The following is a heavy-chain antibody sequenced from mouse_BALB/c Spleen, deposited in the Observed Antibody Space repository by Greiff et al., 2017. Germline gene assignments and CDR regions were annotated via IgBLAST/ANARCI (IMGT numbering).Heavy chain of an antibody. CDR3: AKHGSSYGYFDY. CDR2: IWGDGST. Sequence: QVQLKQSGPGLVAPSQSLSITCTVSGFSLTNSGVHWVRQSPGKGLEWLGVIWGDGSTNYNSAFKSRLSISKDNSKSQVFLKMNSLQTDDTARYYCAKHGSSYGYFDYWGQGTTLTVSS. J-gene: IGHJ2*01. V-gene: IGHV2-6-6*01. D-gene: IGHD1-1*01. CDR1: GFSLTNSG.